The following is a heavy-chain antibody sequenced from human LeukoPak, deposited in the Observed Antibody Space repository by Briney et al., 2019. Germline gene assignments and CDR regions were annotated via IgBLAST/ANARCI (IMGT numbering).Heavy chain of an antibody. J-gene: IGHJ4*02. Sequence: SVKVSCKASGGTFISYAISWVRQAPGQGLEWMGGIIPIFGTANYAQKFQGRVTITADESTSTAYMELSSLRSEDTAVYYCARGRWGPPRDTSSYDFWSGYSGSFDYWGQGTLVTVSS. CDR1: GGTFISYA. D-gene: IGHD3-3*01. CDR3: ARGRWGPPRDTSSYDFWSGYSGSFDY. V-gene: IGHV1-69*13. CDR2: IIPIFGTA.